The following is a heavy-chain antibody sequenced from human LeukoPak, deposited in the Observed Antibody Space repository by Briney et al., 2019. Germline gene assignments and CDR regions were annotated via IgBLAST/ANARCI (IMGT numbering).Heavy chain of an antibody. CDR2: IYYSGST. D-gene: IGHD3-10*01. J-gene: IGHJ5*02. CDR1: GGSISSYY. V-gene: IGHV4-59*01. CDR3: ARGALLWFGELLYPGWFDP. Sequence: SETLSLTCTVSGGSISSYYWSWLRQPPGKGLEWIGYIYYSGSTNYNPSLKSRVTISVDTSKNQFSLKLSSVTAADTAVYYCARGALLWFGELLYPGWFDPWGQGTLVTVSS.